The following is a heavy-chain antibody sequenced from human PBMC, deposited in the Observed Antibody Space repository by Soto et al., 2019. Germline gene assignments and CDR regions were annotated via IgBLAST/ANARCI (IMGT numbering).Heavy chain of an antibody. J-gene: IGHJ4*02. CDR1: GFTFSDHY. D-gene: IGHD2-15*01. Sequence: QVQLVESGGGLVKPGGSLRLSCVASGFTFSDHYMTWIRQAPGKGLEWLSYISTSSSYTNYADSVKGRFTISRDTAMNSLYLQMNSLRAEDSAVYYCARLLLTGYFDYWGQGTLVTVSS. V-gene: IGHV3-11*05. CDR3: ARLLLTGYFDY. CDR2: ISTSSSYT.